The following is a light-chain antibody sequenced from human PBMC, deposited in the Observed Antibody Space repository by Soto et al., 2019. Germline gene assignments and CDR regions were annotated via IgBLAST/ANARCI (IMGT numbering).Light chain of an antibody. CDR3: QQYYSYPT. Sequence: AIRMTQSPSSFSASTGDRVTITCRASQGISSYLAWYQQKPGKAPKLLIYAASTLQSGVPSRLGGSGSGTDFTLTISCLQSEDFATYYCQQYYSYPTFGQGTKVEIK. V-gene: IGKV1-8*01. CDR2: AAS. J-gene: IGKJ1*01. CDR1: QGISSY.